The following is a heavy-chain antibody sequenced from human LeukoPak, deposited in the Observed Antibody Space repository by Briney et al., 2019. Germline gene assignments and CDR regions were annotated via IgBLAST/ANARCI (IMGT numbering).Heavy chain of an antibody. V-gene: IGHV4-34*01. Sequence: SETLSLTCAVYGGSFSGYYWSWIRQPPGKGLEWIGEINHSGSTNYNPSLMSRVTISLDTSKNQFSLKLSSVTAAATALYYCASCRVGYSDYTCYYFDYWGQGIPVTVSS. CDR1: GGSFSGYY. CDR2: INHSGST. CDR3: ASCRVGYSDYTCYYFDY. D-gene: IGHD5-12*01. J-gene: IGHJ4*02.